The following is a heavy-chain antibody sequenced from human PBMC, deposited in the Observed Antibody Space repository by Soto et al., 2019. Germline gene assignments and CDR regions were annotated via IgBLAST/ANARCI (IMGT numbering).Heavy chain of an antibody. CDR3: ARGPHPYFNDY. Sequence: ASVKVSCKASGYTFSSYAMHWVRQAPGQRLEWMGWINAGNGNRKYSQKFQGRVTMTRNTSISTAYMELSSLRSEDTAVYYCARGPHPYFNDYWGQGTLVTVSS. D-gene: IGHD2-8*01. CDR2: INAGNGNR. V-gene: IGHV1-3*01. CDR1: GYTFSSYA. J-gene: IGHJ4*02.